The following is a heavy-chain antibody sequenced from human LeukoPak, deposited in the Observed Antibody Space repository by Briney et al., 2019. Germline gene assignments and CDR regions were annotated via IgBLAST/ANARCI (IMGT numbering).Heavy chain of an antibody. D-gene: IGHD1-26*01. J-gene: IGHJ4*02. CDR1: GFTFDDYA. CDR2: ISWNSGSI. CDR3: AKGRYSGSYNTYFDY. V-gene: IGHV3-9*03. Sequence: PGRSLRLSCAASGFTFDDYAMHWVRQAPGKGLEWVSGISWNSGSIGYADSVKGRFTISRDNAKNSLYLQMNSLRAEDMALYYCAKGRYSGSYNTYFDYWGQGTLVTVSS.